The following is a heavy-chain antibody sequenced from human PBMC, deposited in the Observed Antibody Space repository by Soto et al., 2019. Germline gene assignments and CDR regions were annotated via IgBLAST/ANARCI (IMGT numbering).Heavy chain of an antibody. Sequence: EVQLLESGGGLVQPGGSLRLSCAASGFTFSTSAMNWVRQAPGKGLEWVSGISGSGGTTYYADSVKGRFTISRDNSKNTVFLQMNSLRAEDAAVYYCAKGLGYCSSTGCYDCYAIDVWGQGTTVTVSS. V-gene: IGHV3-23*01. CDR2: ISGSGGTT. J-gene: IGHJ6*02. CDR1: GFTFSTSA. D-gene: IGHD2-2*01. CDR3: AKGLGYCSSTGCYDCYAIDV.